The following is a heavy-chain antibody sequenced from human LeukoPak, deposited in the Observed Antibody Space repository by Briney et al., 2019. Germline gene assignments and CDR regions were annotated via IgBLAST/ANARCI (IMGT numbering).Heavy chain of an antibody. J-gene: IGHJ4*02. CDR3: ARVLAAAGAFDY. V-gene: IGHV6-1*01. D-gene: IGHD6-13*01. Sequence: SQTLSLTCAISGDSVSSNSAAWNWIRQSPSRGLEWLGRTYYRSKWYNEYAESVKSRITINPDTSKNQFSLQLNSVTPEDTAVYYCARVLAAAGAFDYWGQGTLVTVSS. CDR2: TYYRSKWYN. CDR1: GDSVSSNSAA.